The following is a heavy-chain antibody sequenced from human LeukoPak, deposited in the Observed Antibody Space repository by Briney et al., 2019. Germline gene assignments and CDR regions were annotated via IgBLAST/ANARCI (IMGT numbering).Heavy chain of an antibody. CDR2: IYYSGST. J-gene: IGHJ3*02. CDR1: GGSISSYY. V-gene: IGHV4-59*01. D-gene: IGHD4-17*01. CDR3: ARDVFDYGDYGVAFDI. Sequence: SETLSLTCTVSGGSISSYYWSWIRQPPGKGLEWIGYIYYSGSTNYNPSLKSRVTISVDTSKNQFSLKLSSVTAADTAVYYCARDVFDYGDYGVAFDIWGQGTMVTVSS.